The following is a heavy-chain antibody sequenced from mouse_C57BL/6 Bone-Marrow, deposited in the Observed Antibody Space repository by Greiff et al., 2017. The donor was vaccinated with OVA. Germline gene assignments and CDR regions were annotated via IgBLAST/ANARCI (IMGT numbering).Heavy chain of an antibody. Sequence: VQLQQSGPELVKPGASVKISCKASGYSFTGYYMNWVKQSPEKSLEWIGEINPSTGGTTYNQKFKAKATLTVDKSSSTAYMQLKSLTSEDSAVYYCARRGTVVARYWYFDVWGTGTTVTVSS. CDR3: ARRGTVVARYWYFDV. V-gene: IGHV1-42*01. D-gene: IGHD1-1*01. CDR2: INPSTGGT. CDR1: GYSFTGYY. J-gene: IGHJ1*03.